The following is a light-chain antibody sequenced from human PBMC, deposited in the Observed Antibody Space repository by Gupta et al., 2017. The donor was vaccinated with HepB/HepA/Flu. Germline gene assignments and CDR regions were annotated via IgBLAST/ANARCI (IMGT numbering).Light chain of an antibody. Sequence: SYVLPQPPSESVAPRKTASSTCGGTNVGSKSVHWYQPMPGQAPVLVVFGDSHRPSGIPERISGSKSGNTATLTISSVEAGDEADYYCQVVDGDTDHHVFATGTKVTVL. V-gene: IGLV3-21*03. CDR1: NVGSKS. CDR2: GDS. J-gene: IGLJ1*01. CDR3: QVVDGDTDHHV.